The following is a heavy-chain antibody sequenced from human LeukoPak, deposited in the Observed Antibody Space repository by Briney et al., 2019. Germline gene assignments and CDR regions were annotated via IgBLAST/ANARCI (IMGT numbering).Heavy chain of an antibody. Sequence: GGSLRLSCAASAASGFTFSNYWMTWVRQAPGKGLEWVANIRQDGSEKYYVDSVKGRFTISRDNAKNSLYLQMSSLRAEDTAVYYCVRDLSGDYRPYWGQGTLVTVSS. CDR2: IRQDGSEK. J-gene: IGHJ4*02. D-gene: IGHD2-21*02. CDR1: GFTFSNYW. CDR3: VRDLSGDYRPY. V-gene: IGHV3-7*01.